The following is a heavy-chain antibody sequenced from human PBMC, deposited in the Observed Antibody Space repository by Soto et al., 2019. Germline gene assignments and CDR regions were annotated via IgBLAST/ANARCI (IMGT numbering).Heavy chain of an antibody. D-gene: IGHD3-10*01. CDR1: GGSISSYY. CDR2: IYYSGST. J-gene: IGHJ6*02. Sequence: SETLSLTCTVAGGSISSYYWSWIRQPPGKGLEWIGYIYYSGSTNYNPSLKSRVTISVDTSKNQFSLKLSSVTAADTAVYYCARAKLVGFGELALLDGMDVWGQG. CDR3: ARAKLVGFGELALLDGMDV. V-gene: IGHV4-59*01.